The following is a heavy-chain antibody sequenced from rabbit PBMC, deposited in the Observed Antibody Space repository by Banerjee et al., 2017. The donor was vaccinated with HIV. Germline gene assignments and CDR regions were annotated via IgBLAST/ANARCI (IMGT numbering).Heavy chain of an antibody. V-gene: IGHV1S45*01. Sequence: QEQLEESGGDLVKPEGSLTLTCTASGFSFSNSYYMCWVRQAPGKGLEWIACIYGGSSGNTYYASWAKGRFTISKTSSTTVTLQMTSLTAADTATYFCARGGSSSGWAFNLWGQGTLVTVS. D-gene: IGHD4-1*01. CDR3: ARGGSSSGWAFNL. CDR2: IYGGSSGNT. J-gene: IGHJ4*01. CDR1: GFSFSNSYY.